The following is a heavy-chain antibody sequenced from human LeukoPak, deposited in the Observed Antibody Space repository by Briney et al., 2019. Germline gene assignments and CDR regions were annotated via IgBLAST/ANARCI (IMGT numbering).Heavy chain of an antibody. V-gene: IGHV4-59*01. CDR2: IYYSGST. CDR3: ARLPRGY. CDR1: GGSISSYY. Sequence: SETLSLTCTVSGGSISSYYWSWIRQPPGKGLEWIGYIYYSGSTSYNPSLESRVTISVDTSKNQFSLKLNSVTAADTAVYYCARLPRGYWGQGTLVTVSS. J-gene: IGHJ4*02.